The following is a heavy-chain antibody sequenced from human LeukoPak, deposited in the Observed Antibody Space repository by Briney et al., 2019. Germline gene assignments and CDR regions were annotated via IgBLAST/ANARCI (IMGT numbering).Heavy chain of an antibody. CDR3: AGHYDSSGYRVNFDY. CDR1: GFTFSNYW. Sequence: GGSLRLSCGASGFTFSNYWMHWVRHAPGKGLVWVSRINSDGSSTSYADSVKGRFTISRDNSKNTLYLQMNSLRAEDTAVYYCAGHYDSSGYRVNFDYWGQGTLVTVSS. J-gene: IGHJ4*02. V-gene: IGHV3-74*01. D-gene: IGHD3-22*01. CDR2: INSDGSST.